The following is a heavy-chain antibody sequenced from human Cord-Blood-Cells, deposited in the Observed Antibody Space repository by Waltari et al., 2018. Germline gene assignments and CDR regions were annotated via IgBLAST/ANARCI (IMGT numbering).Heavy chain of an antibody. CDR3: ARNSSWFDY. CDR2: IYHSGST. D-gene: IGHD6-13*01. V-gene: IGHV4-38-2*01. CDR1: GYSISSGYY. J-gene: IGHJ4*02. Sequence: QVQLQESGPGLVKPSETLSLTCAVSGYSISSGYYWGWIRQPPGKGLEWIGGIYHSGSTYYNPSLKSRDTISVHTSKNQCSLKLSSVTAADTAVYYCARNSSWFDYWGQGTLVTVSS.